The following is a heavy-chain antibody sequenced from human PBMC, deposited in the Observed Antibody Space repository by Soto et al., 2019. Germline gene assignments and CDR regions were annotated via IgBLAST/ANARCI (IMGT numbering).Heavy chain of an antibody. CDR2: IYHSVST. V-gene: IGHV4-38-2*02. Sequence: SETLSLTCTVSGYSINSDDYWGWIRQPPGKGLEWIASIYHSVSTFYNPSLRSRVTISIDTSKNQFSLRLTAVTAAETAMYYCARKQYHDSGRINLLDSWGQGTLVTVSS. D-gene: IGHD3-10*01. CDR3: ARKQYHDSGRINLLDS. CDR1: GYSINSDDY. J-gene: IGHJ4*02.